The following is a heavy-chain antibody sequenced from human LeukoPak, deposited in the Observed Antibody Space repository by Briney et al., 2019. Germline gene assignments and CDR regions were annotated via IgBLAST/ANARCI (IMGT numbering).Heavy chain of an antibody. D-gene: IGHD4-23*01. Sequence: SETLSLTCTVSGGSISSGGYYWSWIRQHPGKGLEWIVYIYYSGSTYYNPSLKSRVTISVFTSKNQFSLKLSSVTAADTAVYYCARASDAVARTTFDYWGQGTLVTVSS. CDR2: IYYSGST. CDR3: ARASDAVARTTFDY. CDR1: GGSISSGGYY. V-gene: IGHV4-31*03. J-gene: IGHJ4*02.